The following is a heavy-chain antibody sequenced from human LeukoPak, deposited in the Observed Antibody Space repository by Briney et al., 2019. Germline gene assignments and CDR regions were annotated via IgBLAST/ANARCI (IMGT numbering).Heavy chain of an antibody. J-gene: IGHJ4*02. D-gene: IGHD6-19*01. CDR3: AKDSFSAVAGTTI. CDR2: ISGSGGST. V-gene: IGHV3-23*01. Sequence: GGPLRLSCAASGFTFSSYAMSWVRQAPGKGLEWVSAISGSGGSTYYADSVKGRFTISRDNSKNTLYLQMNSLRAEDTAVYYCAKDSFSAVAGTTIWGQGTLVTVSS. CDR1: GFTFSSYA.